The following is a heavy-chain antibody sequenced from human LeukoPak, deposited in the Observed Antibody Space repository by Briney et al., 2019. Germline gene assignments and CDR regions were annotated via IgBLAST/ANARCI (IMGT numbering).Heavy chain of an antibody. V-gene: IGHV4-4*07. D-gene: IGHD2-2*01. J-gene: IGHJ3*02. CDR2: IYTSGST. CDR3: AKFQGYEYAFDI. Sequence: PSETLSLTCTVSGGSISRYYWSWIRQPAGKGLEWIGLIYTSGSTNYNPSLKSRVTMSVDTSKNQFSLKLSSVTAADTAMYYCAKFQGYEYAFDIWGQGTMVTVSS. CDR1: GGSISRYY.